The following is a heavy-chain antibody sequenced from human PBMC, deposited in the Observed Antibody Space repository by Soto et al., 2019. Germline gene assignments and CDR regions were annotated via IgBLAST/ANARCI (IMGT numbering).Heavy chain of an antibody. CDR1: GGAISDALFY. V-gene: IGHV4-39*01. D-gene: IGHD1-26*01. J-gene: IGHJ5*02. Sequence: PSETLSLTCSLSGGAISDALFYWGWIRQTPGKGLEWIGSIFYSGTTFFNPALQSRVTISVDTSENQVSLKLSSVTAADTALYFCARQKWEQPKWFDPWGQGTLVTVSS. CDR2: IFYSGTT. CDR3: ARQKWEQPKWFDP.